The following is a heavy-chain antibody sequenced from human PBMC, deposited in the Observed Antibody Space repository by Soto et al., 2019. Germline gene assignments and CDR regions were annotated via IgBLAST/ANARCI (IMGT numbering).Heavy chain of an antibody. D-gene: IGHD6-19*01. Sequence: QVQLQESGPGLVKPSETLSLTCTVSGDSISSLYWSWIRQPPGKGLEWIGYIYYSGSTNYNPSLKSRVTISVDPSKNQCSLRLSSVTAADTAVYYCAKSLGDTSGWKTAYWGQGTLVTVSS. V-gene: IGHV4-59*01. CDR1: GDSISSLY. CDR2: IYYSGST. CDR3: AKSLGDTSGWKTAY. J-gene: IGHJ4*02.